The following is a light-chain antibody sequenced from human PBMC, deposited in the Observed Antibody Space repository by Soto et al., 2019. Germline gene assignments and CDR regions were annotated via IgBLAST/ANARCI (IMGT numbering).Light chain of an antibody. CDR3: QQYGNSPPFT. J-gene: IGKJ3*01. Sequence: DIVLTQSPGTLSLSPGERATLSCRASQSVASTYLAWYQQKPGQAPRLLIYGASSRATDIPGRFSGSGSGTDFTLTISRLEPEDFAVYYCQQYGNSPPFTFGPGTKVDIK. CDR2: GAS. V-gene: IGKV3-20*01. CDR1: QSVASTY.